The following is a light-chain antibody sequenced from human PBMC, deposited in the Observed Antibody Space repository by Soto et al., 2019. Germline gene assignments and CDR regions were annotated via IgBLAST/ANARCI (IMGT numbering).Light chain of an antibody. J-gene: IGKJ1*01. CDR3: QQRSNGPPWT. CDR1: QSVSSY. Sequence: EIVLTQSPATLSLSTGERATLSCRASQSVSSYLAGYQQKPGQAPRLLIYDASNRATGIPAMFSGSGSAMDLPHTISSLEAEDFAVYYCQQRSNGPPWTFGQGTKVEIK. CDR2: DAS. V-gene: IGKV3-11*01.